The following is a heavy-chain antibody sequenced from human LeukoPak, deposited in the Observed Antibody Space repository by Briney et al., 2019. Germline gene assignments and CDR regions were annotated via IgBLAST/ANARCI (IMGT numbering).Heavy chain of an antibody. J-gene: IGHJ4*02. CDR2: ISYDGSNK. V-gene: IGHV3-30*18. D-gene: IGHD2/OR15-2a*01. CDR1: GFTFSSYG. CDR3: AELSDFDY. Sequence: GGSLRLSCAASGFTFSSYGMHWVRQAPGKGLEWVAVISYDGSNKYHADSVKGPFTISRDNSKNTLYLQMNSLRAEDTAVYYCAELSDFDYWGQGTLVTVSS.